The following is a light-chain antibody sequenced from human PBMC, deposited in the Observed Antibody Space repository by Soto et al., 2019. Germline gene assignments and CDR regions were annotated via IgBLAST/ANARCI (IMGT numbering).Light chain of an antibody. J-gene: IGLJ1*01. CDR3: QSYESSLSGFCV. CDR2: GNS. Sequence: QSVLTQPPSVSGAPGQRVTIYCTGSSSNIGAGYDVHWYQQLPGTAPKLLLYGNSNRPSGVPDRFSGSKSGTSASLAITGLQAEDEADYYCQSYESSLSGFCVFGTGTEVTVL. V-gene: IGLV1-40*01. CDR1: SSNIGAGYD.